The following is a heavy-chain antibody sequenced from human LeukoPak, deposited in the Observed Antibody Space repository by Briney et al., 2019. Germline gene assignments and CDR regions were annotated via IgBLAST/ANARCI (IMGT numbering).Heavy chain of an antibody. J-gene: IGHJ4*02. Sequence: GGSVTLSCAASGFTFSSYGMHWVRQAPGKGLEWAAVIWYDGSNKYYADSVKARFTISRDNSKNTLYLQMNSLRAEDTAVYYGAKDLSGSYFDYWGQGTLVTVSS. CDR3: AKDLSGSYFDY. CDR2: IWYDGSNK. D-gene: IGHD1-26*01. V-gene: IGHV3-33*06. CDR1: GFTFSSYG.